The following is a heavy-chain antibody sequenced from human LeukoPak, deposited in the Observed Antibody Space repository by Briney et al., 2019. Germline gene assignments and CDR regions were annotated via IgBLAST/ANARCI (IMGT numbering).Heavy chain of an antibody. CDR1: GFTFSSYE. CDR3: ATSRGSWPDYFDY. CDR2: ISTSGSTI. J-gene: IGHJ4*02. V-gene: IGHV3-48*03. Sequence: PGGSLRLSCAASGFTFSSYEMNWARQAPGKGLDWVSYISTSGSTIYYADSVKGRFTISRDNAKNSLYLQMNSLRAEDTAVYYCATSRGSWPDYFDYWGQGTLVTVSS. D-gene: IGHD6-13*01.